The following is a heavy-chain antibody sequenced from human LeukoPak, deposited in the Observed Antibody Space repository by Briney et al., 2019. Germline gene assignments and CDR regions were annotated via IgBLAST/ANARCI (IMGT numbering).Heavy chain of an antibody. CDR1: GFTFSSYT. CDR3: ARGGSTTTMTTDFDY. D-gene: IGHD4-17*01. Sequence: GGSLRLSCAASGFTFSSYTMHWVRQAPGKGLEWVSCISTSSSYIYYADSVKGRFTISRDNAKNSLYQQMNSLRAEDTAVYYCARGGSTTTMTTDFDYWGQGTLVTVSS. J-gene: IGHJ4*02. V-gene: IGHV3-21*01. CDR2: ISTSSSYI.